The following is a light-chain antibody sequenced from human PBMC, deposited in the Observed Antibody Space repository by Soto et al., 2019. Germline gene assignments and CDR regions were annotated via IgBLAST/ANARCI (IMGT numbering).Light chain of an antibody. CDR2: EVG. J-gene: IGLJ1*01. V-gene: IGLV2-14*03. CDR3: SSHTTSSTVYV. Sequence: QSALTQPASVSGSPGQSITISCTGTSTDVADYYYVSWYQQHPGQAPKLLIYEVGNRPSGVSDRFSGSKSGNTASLRISGLQAEDEADYYCSSHTTSSTVYVFGGGIKLTVL. CDR1: STDVADYYY.